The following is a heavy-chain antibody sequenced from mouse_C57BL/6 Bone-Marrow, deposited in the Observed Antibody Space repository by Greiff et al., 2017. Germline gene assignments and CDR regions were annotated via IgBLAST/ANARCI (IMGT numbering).Heavy chain of an antibody. Sequence: VQVVESGPELVKPGASVKISCKASGYAFSSSWMNWVKQRPGTGLAWIGRIYPGDGDTNYNGKFKGKATLTADKSSSTAYMQLSSLTSEDSAVYLCARSTTVVARGFAYWGQGTLVTVSA. CDR3: ARSTTVVARGFAY. V-gene: IGHV1-82*01. CDR1: GYAFSSSW. CDR2: IYPGDGDT. D-gene: IGHD1-1*01. J-gene: IGHJ3*01.